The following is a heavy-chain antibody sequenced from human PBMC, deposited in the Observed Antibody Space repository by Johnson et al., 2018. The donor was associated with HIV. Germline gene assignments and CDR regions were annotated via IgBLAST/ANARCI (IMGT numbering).Heavy chain of an antibody. CDR3: ARETGDDAFDI. J-gene: IGHJ3*02. V-gene: IGHV3-7*01. CDR1: GFTFTSYW. CDR2: INQDGSEK. Sequence: VQLVESGGGFVQPGGSLRLSCAASGFTFTSYWMSWVRQAPGKGLEWVANINQDGSEKYFVDSVKGRFTISRDNSKNTLYLQMNSLRAEDTAVYYCARETGDDAFDIWGQGTMVTVSS. D-gene: IGHD7-27*01.